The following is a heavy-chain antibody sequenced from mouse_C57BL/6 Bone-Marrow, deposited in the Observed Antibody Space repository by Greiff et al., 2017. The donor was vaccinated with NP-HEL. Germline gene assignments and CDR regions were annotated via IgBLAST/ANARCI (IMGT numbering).Heavy chain of an antibody. CDR3: ARSYFTLYYYAMDY. V-gene: IGHV1-81*01. CDR1: GYTFTSYG. J-gene: IGHJ4*01. CDR2: IYPRSGNT. Sequence: VQLQQSGAELARPGASVKLSCKASGYTFTSYGISWVKQRTGQGLEWIGEIYPRSGNTYYNEKFKGKATLTADKSSSTAYMALRSLTSEDSAVYFCARSYFTLYYYAMDYWGQGTSVTVSS. D-gene: IGHD2-10*01.